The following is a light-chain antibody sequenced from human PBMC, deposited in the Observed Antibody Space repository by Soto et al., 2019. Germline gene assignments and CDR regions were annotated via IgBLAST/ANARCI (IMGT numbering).Light chain of an antibody. J-gene: IGKJ4*01. Sequence: EIGMTQSQATLSVSPGERATLSCRASQSVSSNLAWYQQKDGQAPRLLIYGASTRATGIPVRFSDSGSGTEFTLTISSLLSGDFAVYYCQQYNNWPLTFGGGTKVEIK. CDR2: GAS. CDR1: QSVSSN. CDR3: QQYNNWPLT. V-gene: IGKV3-15*01.